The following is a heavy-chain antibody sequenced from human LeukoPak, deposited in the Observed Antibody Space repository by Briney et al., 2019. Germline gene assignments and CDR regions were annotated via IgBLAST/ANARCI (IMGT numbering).Heavy chain of an antibody. Sequence: GGSLRLSCTASGFTFSTYVMSLVRQAPGKGLEWVSAISGDSAGTYFTDSVKGRFTISRDNSKNTLYLQMNSLRAEDTAVYHCAKGSSGGRPYYFDSWGQGTLVAVSS. D-gene: IGHD2-15*01. CDR2: ISGDSAGT. J-gene: IGHJ4*02. CDR3: AKGSSGGRPYYFDS. V-gene: IGHV3-23*01. CDR1: GFTFSTYV.